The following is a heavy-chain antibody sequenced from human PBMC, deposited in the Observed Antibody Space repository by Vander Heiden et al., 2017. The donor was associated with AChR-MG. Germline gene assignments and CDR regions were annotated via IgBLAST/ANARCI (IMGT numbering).Heavy chain of an antibody. D-gene: IGHD3-10*01. V-gene: IGHV1-58*01. CDR1: GFTFTSSA. CDR3: AAPSYGSGSYSTQLALSHYYYGMDV. Sequence: QMQLVQSGPEVKKPGTSVKVSCKASGFTFTSSAVQWVRQARGQRLEWIGWIVVGSGNTNYAQKFQERVTITRDMSTSTAYMELSSLRSEDTAVYYCAAPSYGSGSYSTQLALSHYYYGMDVWGQGTTVTVSS. CDR2: IVVGSGNT. J-gene: IGHJ6*02.